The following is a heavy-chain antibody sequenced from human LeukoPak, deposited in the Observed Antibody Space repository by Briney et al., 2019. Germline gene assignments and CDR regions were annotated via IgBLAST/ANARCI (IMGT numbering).Heavy chain of an antibody. CDR3: AKDGRAYDSTFDY. V-gene: IGHV3-9*01. CDR2: ISWNSGSI. D-gene: IGHD3-3*01. CDR1: GFTFDDYA. J-gene: IGHJ4*02. Sequence: GGSLRLSCAASGFTFDDYAMHWVRQAPGKGLEWVSGISWNSGSIGYADSVKGRFTISRDNAKNSLYLQMNSLRAEDTALYYCAKDGRAYDSTFDYWGQGTLVTVSS.